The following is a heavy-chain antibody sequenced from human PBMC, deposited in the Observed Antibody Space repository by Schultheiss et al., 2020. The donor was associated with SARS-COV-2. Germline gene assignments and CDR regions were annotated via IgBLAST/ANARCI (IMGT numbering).Heavy chain of an antibody. J-gene: IGHJ6*02. Sequence: SETLSLTCTVSGGSISSYYWNWIRQPPGKGLEWIGEINHSGSTNYNPSLKSRVTISVDTSKNQFSLKLSSVTAADTAVYYCARGLIDYGYYYYGMDVWGQGTTVTVSS. V-gene: IGHV4-34*01. CDR2: INHSGST. CDR3: ARGLIDYGYYYYGMDV. D-gene: IGHD4-17*01. CDR1: GGSISSYY.